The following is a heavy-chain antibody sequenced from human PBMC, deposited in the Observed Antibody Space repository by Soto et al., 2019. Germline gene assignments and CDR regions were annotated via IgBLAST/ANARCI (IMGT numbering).Heavy chain of an antibody. Sequence: EVQLLESGGGLVQPGGSLRLSCAASGFSFSSYAMGWVRQAPGKGLVWVSIISATDVATYYADSVKGHFIIARDDSRRTLFLQMNSLRAEDTAVYYCVKDGYSGSSGQFDLWGQGTLGTVSS. CDR1: GFSFSSYA. V-gene: IGHV3-23*01. CDR3: VKDGYSGSSGQFDL. D-gene: IGHD5-12*01. CDR2: ISATDVAT. J-gene: IGHJ5*02.